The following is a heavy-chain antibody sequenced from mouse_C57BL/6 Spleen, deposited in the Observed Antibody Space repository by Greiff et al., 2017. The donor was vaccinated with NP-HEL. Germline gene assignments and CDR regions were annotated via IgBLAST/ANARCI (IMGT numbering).Heavy chain of an antibody. CDR3: SRLATVVRYWYFDV. V-gene: IGHV1-39*01. CDR1: GYSFTDYN. D-gene: IGHD1-1*01. Sequence: EVQLQQSGPELVKPGASVKISCKASGYSFTDYNMNWVKQSNGKSLEWIGVINPNYGTTSYNQKFKGKATLTVDQSSSTAYMQLNSLTSEDSAVDYCSRLATVVRYWYFDVWGTRTTVTVSS. CDR2: INPNYGTT. J-gene: IGHJ1*03.